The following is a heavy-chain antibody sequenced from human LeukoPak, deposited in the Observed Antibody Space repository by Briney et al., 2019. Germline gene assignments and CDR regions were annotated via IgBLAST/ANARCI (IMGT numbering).Heavy chain of an antibody. CDR1: GGSFSGYY. CDR2: INHSGST. V-gene: IGHV4-34*01. CDR3: ARGVLLWFGGAFDY. Sequence: PSETLSLTCAVYGGSFSGYYWSWIRQPPGKGLEWIGEINHSGSTNYNPSLKSRVTISVDTSKNQFSLKLSSVTAADTALYYCARGVLLWFGGAFDYWGQGTLVTVSS. D-gene: IGHD3-10*01. J-gene: IGHJ4*02.